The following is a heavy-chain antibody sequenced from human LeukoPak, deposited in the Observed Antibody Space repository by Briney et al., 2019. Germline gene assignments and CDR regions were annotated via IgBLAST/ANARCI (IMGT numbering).Heavy chain of an antibody. V-gene: IGHV3-21*01. Sequence: GGSLRLSCAASGFTFSNAWMSWVRQAPGKGLEWVSSISSSSSYIYYADSVKGRFTISRDNAKNSLYLQMNSLRAEDTAVYYCARADRGVEGQFDYWGQGTLVTVSS. J-gene: IGHJ4*02. CDR2: ISSSSSYI. CDR1: GFTFSNAW. D-gene: IGHD1-14*01. CDR3: ARADRGVEGQFDY.